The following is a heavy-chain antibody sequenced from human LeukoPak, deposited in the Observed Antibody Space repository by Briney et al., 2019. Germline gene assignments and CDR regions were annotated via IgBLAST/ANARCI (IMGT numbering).Heavy chain of an antibody. CDR3: ARDYVKVGATYYFDY. D-gene: IGHD1-26*01. CDR2: IYTSGST. V-gene: IGHV4-4*07. J-gene: IGHJ4*02. Sequence: SETLSLTCTVSGNSFGDYYWSWIRQPAGKGLEWIGRIYTSGSTTYNPSLKSRVTISVDTSKNQFSLKLSSVTAADTAVYYCARDYVKVGATYYFDYWGQGTLVTVSS. CDR1: GNSFGDYY.